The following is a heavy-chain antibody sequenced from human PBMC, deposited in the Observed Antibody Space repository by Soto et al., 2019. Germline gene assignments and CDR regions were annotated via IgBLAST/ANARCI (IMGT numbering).Heavy chain of an antibody. CDR3: ASLGYCTNGVCYTGNYYYYYMDV. V-gene: IGHV1-8*01. CDR2: MNPNSGNT. D-gene: IGHD2-8*01. CDR1: GYTFTSYD. J-gene: IGHJ6*03. Sequence: QVQLVQSGAEVTKPGASVKVSCKASGYTFTSYDINWVRQATGQGLEWMGWMNPNSGNTGYAQKFQGSVTMTRTTPISTGYMELSSLVSEDTAVYYCASLGYCTNGVCYTGNYYYYYMDVWGKGTTVTVAS.